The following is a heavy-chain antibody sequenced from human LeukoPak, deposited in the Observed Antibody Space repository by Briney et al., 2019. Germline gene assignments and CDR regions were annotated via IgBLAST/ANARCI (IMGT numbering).Heavy chain of an antibody. CDR2: IYSGGNT. Sequence: GGSLRLSCAASAFTVSSNYMSWVRQAPGKGLEWVSVIYSGGNTYYADSVKGQFTISRDNSKNTLYLQMNSLRAEDTAVYYCARDFALITVFGVALYGMDVWGQGTTVTVSS. J-gene: IGHJ6*02. CDR3: ARDFALITVFGVALYGMDV. D-gene: IGHD3-3*01. V-gene: IGHV3-53*01. CDR1: AFTVSSNY.